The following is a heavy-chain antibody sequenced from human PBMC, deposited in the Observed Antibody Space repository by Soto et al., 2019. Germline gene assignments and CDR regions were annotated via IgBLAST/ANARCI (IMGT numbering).Heavy chain of an antibody. D-gene: IGHD3-10*01. CDR1: GGSFSGYY. V-gene: IGHV4-34*01. Sequence: SETLSLTCAVYGGSFSGYYWSWIRQPPGKGLEWIGEINHSGSTNYNPSLKSRVTISVDTSKNQFSLKLSSVTAADTAVYYCASTGRGVPQLYYYYGMDVWGQGTTVTVSS. CDR2: INHSGST. CDR3: ASTGRGVPQLYYYYGMDV. J-gene: IGHJ6*02.